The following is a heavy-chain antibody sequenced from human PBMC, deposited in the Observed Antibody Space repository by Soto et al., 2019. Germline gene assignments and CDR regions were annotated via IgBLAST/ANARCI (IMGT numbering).Heavy chain of an antibody. Sequence: GASVKVSCKASGYTFTGYNMHWVRQAPGQGLEWMGWINPNSGGTNYAQKFQGWVTMTRDTSISTAYMELSRLRSDDTAVYYCARDHDSSGYYYNWFDPWGQGTLVTVSS. V-gene: IGHV1-2*04. CDR1: GYTFTGYN. D-gene: IGHD3-22*01. CDR3: ARDHDSSGYYYNWFDP. J-gene: IGHJ5*02. CDR2: INPNSGGT.